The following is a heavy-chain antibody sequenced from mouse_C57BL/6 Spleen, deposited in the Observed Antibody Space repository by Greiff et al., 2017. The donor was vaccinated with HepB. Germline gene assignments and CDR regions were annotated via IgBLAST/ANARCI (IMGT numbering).Heavy chain of an antibody. CDR1: GYSFTGYY. V-gene: IGHV1-42*01. CDR3: AKDYGSSGAFAY. D-gene: IGHD1-1*01. J-gene: IGHJ3*01. CDR2: INPSTGGT. Sequence: EVKLQQSGPELVKPGASVKISCKTSGYSFTGYYMNWVKQSPEKSLEWIGAINPSTGGTTYNQKFKAKATLTVDKSSSTAYMQLKSLTSEDSAVYYCAKDYGSSGAFAYWGQGTLVTVSA.